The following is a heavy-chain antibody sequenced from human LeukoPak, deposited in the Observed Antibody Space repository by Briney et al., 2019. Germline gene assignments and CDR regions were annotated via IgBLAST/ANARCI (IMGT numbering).Heavy chain of an antibody. D-gene: IGHD2-2*01. CDR1: GFTFSDYY. J-gene: IGHJ6*02. Sequence: GGSLRLSCAASGFTFSDYYMSWIRQAPGKGLEWVSYISSSGSTIYYADSVKGRFTISRDNAKNSLYLQMNSLRAEDTAVYYCARHSRYCSSTSCYYYYYGMDVWGQGTTVTVSS. V-gene: IGHV3-11*01. CDR2: ISSSGSTI. CDR3: ARHSRYCSSTSCYYYYYGMDV.